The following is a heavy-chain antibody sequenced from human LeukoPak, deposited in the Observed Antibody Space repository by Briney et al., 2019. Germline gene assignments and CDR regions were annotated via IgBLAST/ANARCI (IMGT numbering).Heavy chain of an antibody. V-gene: IGHV3-49*03. CDR2: IRSKAYGGTT. D-gene: IGHD3-22*01. Sequence: GGSLRLSCTASGFTFGDYAMSWFRQAPGKGLEWVGFIRSKAYGGTTEYAASVKGRFTISRDDSKSIAYLQMNSLKTEDTAVYYCTIGQLEIDYDSSGYYWFDPWGQGTLVTVSS. CDR3: TIGQLEIDYDSSGYYWFDP. J-gene: IGHJ5*02. CDR1: GFTFGDYA.